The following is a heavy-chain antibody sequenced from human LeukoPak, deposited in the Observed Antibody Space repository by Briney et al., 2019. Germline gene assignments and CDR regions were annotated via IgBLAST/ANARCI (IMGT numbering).Heavy chain of an antibody. CDR3: ARDAVVVVPAAIGTVAGQYYFDY. D-gene: IGHD2-2*01. CDR1: GGSFSGYY. Sequence: PSETLSLTCAVYGGSFSGYYWSWIRQPPGKGLEWIGEINHSGSTNSNPSLKSRVTISVDTSKNQFSLELSSVTAADTAVYYCARDAVVVVPAAIGTVAGQYYFDYWGQGTLVTVPS. V-gene: IGHV4-34*01. CDR2: INHSGST. J-gene: IGHJ4*02.